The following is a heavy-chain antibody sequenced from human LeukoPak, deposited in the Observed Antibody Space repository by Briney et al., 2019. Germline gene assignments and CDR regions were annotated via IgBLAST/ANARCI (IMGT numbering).Heavy chain of an antibody. V-gene: IGHV3-48*01. CDR3: ARGPSSQFRTDY. CDR2: IGSSSSRI. Sequence: GGSLRLSCVASGFAFSTYSMNWVRQAPGKGLEWVSYIGSSSSRIYYADSVKGRFTISRDNAKNSLYLQMNGLRAEDTAAYYCARGPSSQFRTDYWGQGTLVTVSS. J-gene: IGHJ4*02. D-gene: IGHD2-2*01. CDR1: GFAFSTYS.